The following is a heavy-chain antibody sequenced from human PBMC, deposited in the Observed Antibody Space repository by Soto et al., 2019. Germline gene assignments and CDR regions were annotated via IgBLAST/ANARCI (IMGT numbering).Heavy chain of an antibody. J-gene: IGHJ5*02. CDR2: ISGRGGST. V-gene: IGHV3-23*01. D-gene: IGHD3-10*01. CDR1: GFTFSSYA. CDR3: PKGGITMVRGVISSLFDP. Sequence: GGSLRLSCAASGFTFSSYAMSWVRQAPGKGLEWVSAISGRGGSTYSADSVKGRFTISRDNSKNTLYRQMNSLRAEDTAVYYCPKGGITMVRGVISSLFDPWGQGTLVTVSS.